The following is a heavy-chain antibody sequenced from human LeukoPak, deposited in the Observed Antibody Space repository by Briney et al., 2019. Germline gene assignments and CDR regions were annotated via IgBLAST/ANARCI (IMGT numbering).Heavy chain of an antibody. CDR1: GGSIDTNY. J-gene: IGHJ3*01. CDR2: IYYSGYT. Sequence: SETLSLTCSVSGGSIDTNYWSWIRQPPGKGLEWIGDIYYSGYTTYNPSLKSRVTISVDTSKNLFSLRLRSVTAADTAVYYCARHIFDGSSSGTYYHAFYVWGQGKFVTVSS. CDR3: ARHIFDGSSSGTYYHAFYV. D-gene: IGHD3-10*01. V-gene: IGHV4-59*08.